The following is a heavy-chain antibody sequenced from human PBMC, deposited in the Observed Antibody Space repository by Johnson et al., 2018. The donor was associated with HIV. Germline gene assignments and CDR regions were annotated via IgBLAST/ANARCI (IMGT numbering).Heavy chain of an antibody. J-gene: IGHJ3*02. V-gene: IGHV3-7*01. CDR2: INVDGREK. D-gene: IGHD5-18*01. CDR3: AKVGGYSYGDI. Sequence: VQLVESGGGLVQSGGSLRLSCTASGFTFSDFRMSWVRQAPGRGLEWVANINVDGREKYYVDSVKGRFTISRDNSKNTLYLQMNSLRAEDTAVYYCAKVGGYSYGDIWGQGTMVTVSS. CDR1: GFTFSDFR.